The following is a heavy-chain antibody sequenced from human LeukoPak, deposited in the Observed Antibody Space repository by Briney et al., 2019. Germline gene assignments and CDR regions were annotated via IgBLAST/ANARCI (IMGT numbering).Heavy chain of an antibody. V-gene: IGHV3-11*01. CDR2: ISSSGSTI. D-gene: IGHD5-24*01. Sequence: PGGSLRLSCAASGFTFSDYYVSWIRQAPGKGLEWVSYISSSGSTIYYADSVKGRFTISRDNAKNSLYLQMNSLRAEDTAVYYCARSRDGYNFYYFDYWGQGTLVTVSS. J-gene: IGHJ4*02. CDR3: ARSRDGYNFYYFDY. CDR1: GFTFSDYY.